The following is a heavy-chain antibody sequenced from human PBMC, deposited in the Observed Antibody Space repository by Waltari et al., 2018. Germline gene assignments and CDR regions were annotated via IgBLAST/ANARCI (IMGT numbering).Heavy chain of an antibody. Sequence: EVQLVESGGGLIKPGWSLRLSCAASGFTVSTNYMIWFRQAPGKGLEWVSVIYSGGSTYYADSVKGRFTISRDNSKNTLYLQMNSLRAEDTAVYYCATLIIVGATVDYWGQGTLVTVSS. J-gene: IGHJ4*02. CDR2: IYSGGST. CDR3: ATLIIVGATVDY. CDR1: GFTVSTNY. D-gene: IGHD1-26*01. V-gene: IGHV3-53*01.